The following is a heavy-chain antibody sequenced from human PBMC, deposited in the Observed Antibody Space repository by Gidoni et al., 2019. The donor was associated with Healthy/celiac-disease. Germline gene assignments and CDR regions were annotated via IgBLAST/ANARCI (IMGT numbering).Heavy chain of an antibody. CDR2: IIPILGIA. CDR3: ARDLASEWFERGVWFDP. CDR1: GGTFSSYA. J-gene: IGHJ5*02. D-gene: IGHD3-3*01. Sequence: QVQLVQSGAEVKKPGSSVKVSCKASGGTFSSYALSWVRQAPGQGLEWMGRIIPILGIANYAQKFQDRVTITADKSTSTAYMELSSLRSEDTAVYYCARDLASEWFERGVWFDPWGQGTLVTVSS. V-gene: IGHV1-69*09.